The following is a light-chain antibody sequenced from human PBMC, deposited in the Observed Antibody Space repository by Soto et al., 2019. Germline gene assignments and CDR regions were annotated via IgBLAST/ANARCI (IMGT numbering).Light chain of an antibody. V-gene: IGLV2-23*01. J-gene: IGLJ1*01. CDR2: EGS. CDR1: SSDVGSYNL. CDR3: CSYAGSSTSSYV. Sequence: ARNQPASGNGVHGQWSSISCNGTSSDVGSYNLVSWYQQHPGKAPKLMIYEGSKRPSGVSNRFSGSKSGNTASLTISGLQAEDEADYYCCSYAGSSTSSYVFGTGTKVT.